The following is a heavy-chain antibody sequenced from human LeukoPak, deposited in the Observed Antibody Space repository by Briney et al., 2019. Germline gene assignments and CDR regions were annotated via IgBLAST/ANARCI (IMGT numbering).Heavy chain of an antibody. Sequence: GRSLRLSCAASGFTFSSYGMHWVRQAPGKGLGWVAVISYDGSNKYYADPVKGRFTISRDNSKNTLYLQMNSLRAEDTAVYYCASSRGAFDIWGQGTMVTVSS. CDR3: ASSRGAFDI. J-gene: IGHJ3*02. CDR1: GFTFSSYG. V-gene: IGHV3-30*03. CDR2: ISYDGSNK. D-gene: IGHD6-13*01.